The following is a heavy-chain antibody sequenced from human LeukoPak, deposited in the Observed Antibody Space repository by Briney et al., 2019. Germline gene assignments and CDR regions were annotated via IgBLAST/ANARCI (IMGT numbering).Heavy chain of an antibody. J-gene: IGHJ4*02. CDR2: ISSSSSYI. V-gene: IGHV3-21*01. Sequence: PGGSLRLSCAASGFTFSSYSMNWVRQAPGKGLEWVSSISSSSSYIYYADSVKGRFTISRDNAKNSLYLQMNSLRAEDTAVYYCARESSGYPRYKDYWGQGTLVTVSS. CDR3: ARESSGYPRYKDY. D-gene: IGHD3-22*01. CDR1: GFTFSSYS.